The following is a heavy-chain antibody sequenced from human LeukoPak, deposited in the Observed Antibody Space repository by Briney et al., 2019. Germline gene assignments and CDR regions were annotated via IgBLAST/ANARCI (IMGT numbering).Heavy chain of an antibody. Sequence: ASVTVSCKASGYTFTSYGITWVRQAPGQGLEWMGWISAYNGNTNYAQKLQGRVTMTTDTSTSTAYMELRSLRSDDTAVYYCVREVDPSSWYFDPWGQGTLVTVSS. J-gene: IGHJ5*02. CDR2: ISAYNGNT. CDR1: GYTFTSYG. CDR3: VREVDPSSWYFDP. V-gene: IGHV1-18*01. D-gene: IGHD6-13*01.